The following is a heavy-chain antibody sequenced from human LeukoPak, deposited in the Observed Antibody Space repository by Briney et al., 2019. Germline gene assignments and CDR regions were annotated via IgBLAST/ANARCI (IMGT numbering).Heavy chain of an antibody. D-gene: IGHD1-26*01. CDR2: ISSTGSSM. V-gene: IGHV3-21*01. J-gene: IGHJ4*02. Sequence: GGSLRLSCAASGFIFSSYTMTWVRQTSGKGLEWVSSISSTGSSMYFADSVKGRFTISRDNAQKSVYLQMNSLRVEDTAVYYCALVGAIIDSWGQGTQVTVSS. CDR3: ALVGAIIDS. CDR1: GFIFSSYT.